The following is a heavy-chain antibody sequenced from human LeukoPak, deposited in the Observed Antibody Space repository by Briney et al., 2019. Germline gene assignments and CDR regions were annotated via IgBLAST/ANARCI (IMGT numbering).Heavy chain of an antibody. CDR3: ARDYDSSAYYYHAFDI. J-gene: IGHJ3*02. Sequence: SETLSLTCTVSGGSISSYYWTWIRQSPGKGLEWIGNIYHSGSTYYNPSLKSRVTISVDTSKKQFSLKLSSVTAADTAVYYCARDYDSSAYYYHAFDIWGQGTMVTVST. CDR2: IYHSGST. CDR1: GGSISSYY. V-gene: IGHV4-38-2*02. D-gene: IGHD3-22*01.